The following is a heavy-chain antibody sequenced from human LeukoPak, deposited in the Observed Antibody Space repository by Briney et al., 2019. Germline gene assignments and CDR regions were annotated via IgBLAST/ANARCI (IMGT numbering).Heavy chain of an antibody. V-gene: IGHV4-39*07. Sequence: PSETLSLTCTVSGGSITSSSYYWGWIRQPPGKGLEWIGSNYSGSTYYNPSLKSRVTISVDTSKNQFSLKLSSVTAADTAVYYCARREWDSSSWYKRGYYYYMDVWGKGTTVTISS. J-gene: IGHJ6*03. CDR3: ARREWDSSSWYKRGYYYYMDV. CDR1: GGSITSSSYY. CDR2: NYSGST. D-gene: IGHD6-13*01.